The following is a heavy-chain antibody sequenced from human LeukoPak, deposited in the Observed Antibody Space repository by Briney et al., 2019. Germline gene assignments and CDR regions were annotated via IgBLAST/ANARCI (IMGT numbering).Heavy chain of an antibody. D-gene: IGHD5-18*01. Sequence: GGSLRLSCAASGFIFSTYIIHWVRQAPGKGLEWVAVISSDGTIKYYADSVKGRFTVSRDNSKNTLYVQMNSLRAEDTAVYYCARGKQLWSTLGDWGQGTLVTVSS. CDR1: GFIFSTYI. J-gene: IGHJ4*02. CDR3: ARGKQLWSTLGD. V-gene: IGHV3-30-3*01. CDR2: ISSDGTIK.